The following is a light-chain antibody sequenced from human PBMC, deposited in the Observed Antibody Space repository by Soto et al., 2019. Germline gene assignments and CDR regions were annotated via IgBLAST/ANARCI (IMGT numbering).Light chain of an antibody. J-gene: IGKJ1*01. CDR3: MQALQAPLA. CDR1: QSVLHSNGYNY. V-gene: IGKV2-28*01. Sequence: DIVMTQSPVSLPVTPGEPASISCRASQSVLHSNGYNYLDWYLQKPGQSPQLLIYLGSNRASGVPDRFSGSGSGTDFALKISRVEAEDVGLYYCMQALQAPLAFGQGTKVDIK. CDR2: LGS.